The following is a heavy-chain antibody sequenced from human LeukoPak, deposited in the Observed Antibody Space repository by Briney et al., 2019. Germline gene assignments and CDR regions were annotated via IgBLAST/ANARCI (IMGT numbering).Heavy chain of an antibody. Sequence: PSETLSLTCTVSGVSISSDGYYWGWIRQPPGKGLEWIGSIYYSGSTYYNPSLKSRVTISVDTSKNQFSLKLSSVTAADTAVYYCAVNGYDYYFDYWGQGTLVTVSS. CDR3: AVNGYDYYFDY. V-gene: IGHV4-39*01. CDR2: IYYSGST. CDR1: GVSISSDGYY. D-gene: IGHD5-12*01. J-gene: IGHJ4*02.